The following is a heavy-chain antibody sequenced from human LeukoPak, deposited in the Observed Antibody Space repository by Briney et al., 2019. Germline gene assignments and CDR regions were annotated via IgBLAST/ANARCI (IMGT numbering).Heavy chain of an antibody. D-gene: IGHD6-13*01. CDR1: GFTFSSYS. CDR2: ISSSSSYI. J-gene: IGHJ4*02. CDR3: AKDHGGSSWEFDY. V-gene: IGHV3-21*04. Sequence: PGGSLRLSCAASGFTFSSYSMNWVRQAPGKGLEWVSSISSSSSYIYYADSVKGRFTISRDNAKNSLYLQMNSLRAEDTAVYYCAKDHGGSSWEFDYWGQGTLVTVSS.